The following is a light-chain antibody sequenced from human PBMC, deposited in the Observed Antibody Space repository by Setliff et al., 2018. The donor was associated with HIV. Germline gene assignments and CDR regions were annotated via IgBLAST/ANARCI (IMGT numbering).Light chain of an antibody. Sequence: QSVLTQPPSVSRAPGQRVTISCTGSNSNIGAGYDVHWYQQLPGTAPKLLMYGNGNRPSGVPDRFSDSKSGTSASLAITGLQAEDEADYYCQSYDNRLSEEVFGTGTKVTVL. CDR3: QSYDNRLSEEV. CDR2: GNG. J-gene: IGLJ1*01. CDR1: NSNIGAGYD. V-gene: IGLV1-40*01.